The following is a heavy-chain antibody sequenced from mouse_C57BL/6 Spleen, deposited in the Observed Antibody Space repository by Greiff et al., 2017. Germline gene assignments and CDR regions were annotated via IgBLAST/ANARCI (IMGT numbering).Heavy chain of an antibody. Sequence: VQLQQSGAELVKPGASVKLSCTASGFNIKDYYMHWVKQRTEQGLEWIGRIDPEDGETKYAPKFPGKATITADTSSHTAYLQLSRLTSEDTAVYYCACGADYSSSRSWCAYWGQGTLVTVSA. J-gene: IGHJ3*01. CDR2: IDPEDGET. V-gene: IGHV14-2*01. CDR3: ACGADYSSSRSWCAY. D-gene: IGHD1-1*01. CDR1: GFNIKDYY.